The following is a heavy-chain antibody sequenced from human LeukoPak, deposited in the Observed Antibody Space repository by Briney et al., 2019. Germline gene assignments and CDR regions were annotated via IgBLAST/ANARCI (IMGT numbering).Heavy chain of an antibody. D-gene: IGHD6-6*01. V-gene: IGHV4-39*01. CDR2: IDYSGST. J-gene: IGHJ5*02. CDR3: ARHRRSSGNNWFDP. Sequence: SETLSLTCTVSGGSISSSSYYWGWIRQPPGKGLEWIGSIDYSGSTSYNPSLKSRVTMSVDTSKNQFSLKLRSVTAADTAVYYCARHRRSSGNNWFDPWGQGTLAIVSS. CDR1: GGSISSSSYY.